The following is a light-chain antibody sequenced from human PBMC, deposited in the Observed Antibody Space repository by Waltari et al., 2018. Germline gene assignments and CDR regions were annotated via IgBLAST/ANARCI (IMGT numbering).Light chain of an antibody. J-gene: IGKJ1*01. CDR2: DAS. V-gene: IGKV3-20*01. CDR1: QNINTY. CDR3: QKYGSLPAT. Sequence: EIMLTQSPGTLSLSPGERATLSCRASQNINTYLAWYQHKPGQAPRLLIYDASSRATGIPDRFSGSGSGTDFSLTISRLEPEDFAVYYCQKYGSLPATVGQGTKVEIK.